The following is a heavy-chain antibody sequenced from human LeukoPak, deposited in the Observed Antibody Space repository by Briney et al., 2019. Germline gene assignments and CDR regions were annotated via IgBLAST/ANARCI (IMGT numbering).Heavy chain of an antibody. J-gene: IGHJ1*01. V-gene: IGHV5-51*01. CDR1: GYSFTSYW. CDR2: IYPGDSDT. D-gene: IGHD2-2*01. Sequence: GESLKISCKGSGYSFTSYWIGWVRQMPGKGLEWMGIIYPGDSDTRYSPSFQGQVTISADKSISTAYLQWSSLKASDTAMYYCAVSYCSSTSCTTKYFQHWGQGTLVTVSS. CDR3: AVSYCSSTSCTTKYFQH.